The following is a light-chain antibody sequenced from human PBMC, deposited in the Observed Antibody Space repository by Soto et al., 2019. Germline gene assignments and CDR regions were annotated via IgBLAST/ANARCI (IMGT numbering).Light chain of an antibody. CDR2: DVN. CDR1: SSDVGGYNY. J-gene: IGLJ2*01. CDR3: SSYTSSSTLVV. V-gene: IGLV2-14*01. Sequence: QSVLTQPASVSGSPGQSITISCTGTSSDVGGYNYVSWYQQHPVKAPKLIIYDVNNRPSGVSYRFSGSKSGNTASLTISGLQAEDEADYYCSSYTSSSTLVVFGGGTKLTVL.